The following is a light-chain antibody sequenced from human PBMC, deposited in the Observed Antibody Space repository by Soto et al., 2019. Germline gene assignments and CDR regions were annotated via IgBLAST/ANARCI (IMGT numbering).Light chain of an antibody. CDR1: QSVSSN. V-gene: IGKV3-15*01. CDR3: QQYNDWPRT. Sequence: EIVMTQSPATLSVSPGERATLSCRASQSVSSNLAWYQQRPGQAPRLLIYGASARATSFPARFSGSGSGTEFTLTISSLQSEDVGVYYCQQYNDWPRTFGQGTRVEIK. CDR2: GAS. J-gene: IGKJ1*01.